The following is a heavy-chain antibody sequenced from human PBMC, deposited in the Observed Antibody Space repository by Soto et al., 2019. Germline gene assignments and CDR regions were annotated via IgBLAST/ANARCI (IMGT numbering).Heavy chain of an antibody. V-gene: IGHV4-39*07. CDR3: ARRGYSYLWRTI. J-gene: IGHJ4*02. D-gene: IGHD5-18*01. CDR2: IYYAGST. CDR1: GGSISSTDHY. Sequence: KPSETLSLTCTVSGGSISSTDHYWGWIRQPPGKGLEWLGSIYYAGSTFHNPSLKRRVTISVDTSKNQFSLKLSSVTAADTAVYYCARRGYSYLWRTIWGQGTLVTVSS.